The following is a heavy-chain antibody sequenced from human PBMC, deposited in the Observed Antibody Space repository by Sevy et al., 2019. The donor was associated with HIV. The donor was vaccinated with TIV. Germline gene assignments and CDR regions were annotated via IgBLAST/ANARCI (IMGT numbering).Heavy chain of an antibody. Sequence: GGSLRLSCSASGFTFSSYAMHWVRQAPGKGLEYVSAISSNGGSTYYADSVKGRFTISRDNSKNTLYLQMSSLRAGATAVDYCVKDLMITFGGVIATDYWGQGTLVTVSS. J-gene: IGHJ4*02. CDR2: ISSNGGST. CDR1: GFTFSSYA. CDR3: VKDLMITFGGVIATDY. D-gene: IGHD3-16*02. V-gene: IGHV3-64D*06.